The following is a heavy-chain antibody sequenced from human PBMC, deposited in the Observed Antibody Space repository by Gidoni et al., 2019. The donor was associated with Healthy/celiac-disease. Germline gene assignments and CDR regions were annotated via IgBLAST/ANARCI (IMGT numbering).Heavy chain of an antibody. Sequence: EVQLVESGGGVVQPGGSLRLSCEASGFTVSSNYMSWVRQAPGKGLECVSVIYSGGSTYYADSVKGRFTISSDNSKTTLYLQINSLRAEDTAVYYCARVWRATVMILYYYYMDVWGKGTRSPSP. CDR2: IYSGGST. J-gene: IGHJ6*03. CDR3: ARVWRATVMILYYYYMDV. D-gene: IGHD4-4*01. V-gene: IGHV3-66*02. CDR1: GFTVSSNY.